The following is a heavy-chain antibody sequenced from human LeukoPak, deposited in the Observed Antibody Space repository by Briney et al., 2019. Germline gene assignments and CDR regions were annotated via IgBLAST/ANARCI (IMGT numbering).Heavy chain of an antibody. CDR1: GFTLSSYG. D-gene: IGHD3-16*02. CDR2: IWYDGSNK. Sequence: PGGSLRLSCAASGFTLSSYGMHWVRQAPGKGLEWVAVIWYDGSNKYYADSVKGRFTISRDNSKNTLYLQMNSLRAEDTAVYYCARDWGLITFGGVIAPPGYWGQGTLVTVSS. J-gene: IGHJ4*02. CDR3: ARDWGLITFGGVIAPPGY. V-gene: IGHV3-33*01.